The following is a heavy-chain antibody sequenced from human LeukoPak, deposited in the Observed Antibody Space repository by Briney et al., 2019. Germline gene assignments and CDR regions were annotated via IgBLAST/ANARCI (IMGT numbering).Heavy chain of an antibody. J-gene: IGHJ4*02. CDR3: ARERGYYCSTGSCYFDF. Sequence: GEYLKIYCRGSGYIFSDYWIGWVRQMPGRGLEWMGIIYAGDSDTRYMPSFQGQVTISADKSINTAYLQWSSLKASDTAVYFCARERGYYCSTGSCYFDFWGQGTLVTVSS. D-gene: IGHD2-15*01. CDR2: IYAGDSDT. CDR1: GYIFSDYW. V-gene: IGHV5-51*01.